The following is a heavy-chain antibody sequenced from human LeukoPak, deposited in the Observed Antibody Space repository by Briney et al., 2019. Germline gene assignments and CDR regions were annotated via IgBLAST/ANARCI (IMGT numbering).Heavy chain of an antibody. Sequence: SETLSLTCTVSGGSISSDYWTWIRQPPGKGLEWIGYICYSGSTYYNPSLKSRVTISVDTSKNQFSLKLSSVTAANTAVYYCARANFQQLIFDYWGQGTLVTVSS. CDR2: ICYSGST. CDR1: GGSISSDY. J-gene: IGHJ4*02. V-gene: IGHV4-59*06. D-gene: IGHD6-13*01. CDR3: ARANFQQLIFDY.